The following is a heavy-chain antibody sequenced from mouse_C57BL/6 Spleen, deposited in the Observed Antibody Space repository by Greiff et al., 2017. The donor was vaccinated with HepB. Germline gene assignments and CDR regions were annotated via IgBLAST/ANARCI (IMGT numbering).Heavy chain of an antibody. Sequence: EVQLQQSGPELVKPGASVKMSCKASGYTFTDYNMHWVKQSHGKSLEWIGYINPNNGGTSYNQKFKGKATLTVNKSSSTAYMELSSLTSEDSAVYYCARDIYYYGSRDAMDYWGQGTSVTVSS. D-gene: IGHD1-1*01. J-gene: IGHJ4*01. V-gene: IGHV1-22*01. CDR2: INPNNGGT. CDR1: GYTFTDYN. CDR3: ARDIYYYGSRDAMDY.